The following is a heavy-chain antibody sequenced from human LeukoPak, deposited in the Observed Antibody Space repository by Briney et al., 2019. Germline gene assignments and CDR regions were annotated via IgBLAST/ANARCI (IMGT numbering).Heavy chain of an antibody. Sequence: QPGGSLRLSCAASGFTFRNYVIHWVRQAPGKGLEWVAVTSSDLNVKLYADSVKGQFTISRDNSRSTLYLQMNSLRPEDTAIYYCAREGYYGSGSPPSLYFDYWGQGTLVTVSS. CDR3: AREGYYGSGSPPSLYFDY. CDR2: TSSDLNVK. D-gene: IGHD3-10*01. J-gene: IGHJ4*02. CDR1: GFTFRNYV. V-gene: IGHV3-30-3*01.